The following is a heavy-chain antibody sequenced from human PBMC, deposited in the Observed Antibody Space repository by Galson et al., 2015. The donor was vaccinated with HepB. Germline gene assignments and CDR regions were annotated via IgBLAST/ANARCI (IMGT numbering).Heavy chain of an antibody. D-gene: IGHD2-8*02. V-gene: IGHV3-23*01. CDR3: AKPGGGPNREFDY. J-gene: IGHJ4*02. CDR1: GFTFSTYA. CDR2: ISASGGST. Sequence: SLRLSCAASGFTFSTYAMSWVRQAPGKGLEWVSTISASGGSTYYAGSVKGRFTISRDNSKNTLYLQMNSLRAEDTAVYYCAKPGGGPNREFDYWGQGTLVTVSS.